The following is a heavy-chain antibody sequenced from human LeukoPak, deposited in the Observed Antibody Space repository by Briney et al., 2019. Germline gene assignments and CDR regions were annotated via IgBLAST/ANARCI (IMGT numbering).Heavy chain of an antibody. Sequence: GGSLRLSCAASGFTFSSYWMHWVRQAPGKGLVGVSRINSDGRSTNYADSVKGRFTISRDNAKNSLYLQMNSLRAEDTAVYYCAREDYFDYWGQGTLVTVSS. J-gene: IGHJ4*02. CDR1: GFTFSSYW. CDR3: AREDYFDY. CDR2: INSDGRST. V-gene: IGHV3-74*01.